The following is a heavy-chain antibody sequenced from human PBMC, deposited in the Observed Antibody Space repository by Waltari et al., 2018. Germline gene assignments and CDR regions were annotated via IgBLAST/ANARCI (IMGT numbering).Heavy chain of an antibody. CDR1: GFTFSSYA. J-gene: IGHJ4*02. Sequence: EVQLLESGGGLVQPGGSLRLSCAASGFTFSSYAMSWVRQAPGKGLEWVAAISGSGGSTYNADSVKGRFTISRDNAKNTLYLQMNSLRAEDTAVYYCASQGDYYDSSGYYLWGQGTLVTISS. V-gene: IGHV3-23*01. CDR2: ISGSGGST. CDR3: ASQGDYYDSSGYYL. D-gene: IGHD3-22*01.